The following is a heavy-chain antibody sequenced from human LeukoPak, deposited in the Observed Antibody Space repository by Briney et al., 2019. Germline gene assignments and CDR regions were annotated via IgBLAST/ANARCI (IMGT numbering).Heavy chain of an antibody. V-gene: IGHV5-51*01. CDR1: GYSFTSYW. D-gene: IGHD3-22*01. CDR3: ARGSRIVVAANDAFDI. Sequence: GESLKISCKGSGYSFTSYWIGWVRQMPGEGLEWMGIIYPGDSDTRYSPSFQGQVTISADKSISTAYLQWSSLKASDTAMYYCARGSRIVVAANDAFDIWGQGTMVTVSS. J-gene: IGHJ3*02. CDR2: IYPGDSDT.